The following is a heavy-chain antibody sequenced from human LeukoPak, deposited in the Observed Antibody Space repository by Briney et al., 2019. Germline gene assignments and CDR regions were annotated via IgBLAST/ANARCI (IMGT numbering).Heavy chain of an antibody. V-gene: IGHV3-74*01. Sequence: GGSLRLSCAASGFTFSNYYWMHWVRPAPGKGLVWVSRINSDGSSTSYADSVKGRFTISRDNAKNTLYLQMNTLRAEDTAVYYCARDRRETYCGGDCYSGSIDYWGQGTLVTVSS. CDR1: GFTFSNYYW. CDR2: INSDGSST. J-gene: IGHJ4*02. D-gene: IGHD2-21*02. CDR3: ARDRRETYCGGDCYSGSIDY.